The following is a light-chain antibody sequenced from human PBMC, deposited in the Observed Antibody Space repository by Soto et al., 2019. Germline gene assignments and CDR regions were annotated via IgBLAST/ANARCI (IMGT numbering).Light chain of an antibody. CDR3: QQYESTPPT. Sequence: DIVMTQSPDSLAVSLGERATINCKSSQSVLYSSNNKNYLAWYQQRPGQPPKLLIYWASTQESGVPDRFSGSGSGTDFTLPITSLQAEDVAVYYCQQYESTPPTFGQGTKLEIK. J-gene: IGKJ2*01. CDR2: WAS. V-gene: IGKV4-1*01. CDR1: QSVLYSSNNKNY.